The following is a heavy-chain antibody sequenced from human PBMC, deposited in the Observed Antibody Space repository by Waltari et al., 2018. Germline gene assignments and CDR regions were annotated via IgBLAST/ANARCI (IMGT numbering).Heavy chain of an antibody. V-gene: IGHV3-7*03. CDR1: GFTFSTYW. Sequence: EVHLVESGGGLVQPGGSLRLSCAASGFTFSTYWMSWVRQAPGKGLEWVANIKQDGSEKNYVDSVKGRFTISRDNAKKSLYLQMNSLKTEDTAVYYCTTGIVVVAATRVDYWGQGTLVTVSS. CDR3: TTGIVVVAATRVDY. D-gene: IGHD2-15*01. CDR2: IKQDGSEK. J-gene: IGHJ4*02.